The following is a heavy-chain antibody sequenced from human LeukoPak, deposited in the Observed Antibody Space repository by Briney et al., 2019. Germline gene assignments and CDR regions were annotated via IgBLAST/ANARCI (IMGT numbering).Heavy chain of an antibody. CDR2: INSDGDTI. CDR3: ARGLTYMDV. CDR1: GFSFSSTW. J-gene: IGHJ6*03. Sequence: PGGSLRLSCDGSGFSFSSTWMYWVRQVPEKGLVWVSRINSDGDTINYADSVRGRFTVSRDNAKKTLYLQMNSLRVEDTAVYYCARGLTYMDVWGKGTTATVFS. V-gene: IGHV3-74*01.